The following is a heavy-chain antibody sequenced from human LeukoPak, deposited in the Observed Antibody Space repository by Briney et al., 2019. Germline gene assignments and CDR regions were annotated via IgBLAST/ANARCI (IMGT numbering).Heavy chain of an antibody. CDR2: IIPIFGTA. J-gene: IGHJ4*02. V-gene: IGHV1-69*13. D-gene: IGHD4-23*01. CDR3: ARDDYGGKEFDY. CDR1: GGTFSSYA. Sequence: ASVKVSCKASGGTFSSYAISWVRQAPGQGLEWMGGIIPIFGTANYAQKFQGRVTITADESTSTAYMELSSLRSEDTAVNYCARDDYGGKEFDYWGQGTLVTVSS.